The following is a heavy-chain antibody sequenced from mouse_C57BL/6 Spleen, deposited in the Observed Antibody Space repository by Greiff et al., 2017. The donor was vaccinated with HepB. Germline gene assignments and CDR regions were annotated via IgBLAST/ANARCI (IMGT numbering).Heavy chain of an antibody. CDR2: IYPGSGST. V-gene: IGHV1-55*01. D-gene: IGHD1-1*01. CDR1: GYTFTSYW. CDR3: ARALDYYGSSPYWYFDV. J-gene: IGHJ1*03. Sequence: QVQLQQPGAELVKPGASVMMSCKASGYTFTSYWITWVKQRPGQGLEWIGDIYPGSGSTNYNEKFKSKATLTVDTSSSTAYMQLSSLTSEDSAVYYCARALDYYGSSPYWYFDVWGTGTTVTVSS.